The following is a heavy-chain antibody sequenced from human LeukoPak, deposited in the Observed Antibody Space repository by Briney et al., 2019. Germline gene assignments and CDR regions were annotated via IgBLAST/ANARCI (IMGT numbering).Heavy chain of an antibody. J-gene: IGHJ2*01. D-gene: IGHD3-10*01. CDR3: AKDRGANWYFDL. Sequence: ASVKVSCKASGYPFTGYYIHWVRQAPGQGLEWMGWIKPNTGGTDYAQKFQGRITMTRDTSINTACLELSSLRSDDTAVYYCAKDRGANWYFDLWGRGTLVSVSS. CDR1: GYPFTGYY. V-gene: IGHV1-2*02. CDR2: IKPNTGGT.